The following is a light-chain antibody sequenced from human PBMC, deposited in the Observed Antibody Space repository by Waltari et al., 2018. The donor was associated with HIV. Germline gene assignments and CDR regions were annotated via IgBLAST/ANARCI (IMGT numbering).Light chain of an antibody. CDR1: QSISTS. V-gene: IGKV1-5*03. J-gene: IGKJ1*01. CDR2: KAS. Sequence: DIPLTQSPSTLSASICDRVTITCRASQSISTSLAWYQQKPGKAPNLLIYKASSLNSGVPSRFSGRGSGTDFTLTISSLQSDDFATYYCQQYNPDSTFGQGTKVELK. CDR3: QQYNPDST.